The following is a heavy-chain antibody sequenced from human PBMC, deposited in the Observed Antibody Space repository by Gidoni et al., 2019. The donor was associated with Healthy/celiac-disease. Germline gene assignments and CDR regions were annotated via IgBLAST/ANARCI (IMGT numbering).Heavy chain of an antibody. V-gene: IGHV3-23*04. Sequence: EVPLVESGGGLVQPGGSLRPSCAASGFTFSSDAMRWVRQAPGKGLEWVSAISGRGGSTYYADSVKGRFTISRDNSKNTLYLQMNSLRAEDTAVYYCAKDRNGVVPAAIWPMDGGYWGQGTLVTVSS. J-gene: IGHJ4*02. CDR3: AKDRNGVVPAAIWPMDGGY. CDR1: GFTFSSDA. CDR2: ISGRGGST. D-gene: IGHD2-2*01.